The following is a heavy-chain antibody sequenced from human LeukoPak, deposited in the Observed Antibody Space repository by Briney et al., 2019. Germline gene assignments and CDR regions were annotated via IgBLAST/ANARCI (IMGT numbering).Heavy chain of an antibody. CDR3: ARRGQQLVHGVWYYYMDV. J-gene: IGHJ6*03. D-gene: IGHD6-13*01. Sequence: SETLSLTCAVYGGSFSGYYWSWIRQPPGKGLEWIGEINHSGSTNYNPSLKSRVTISVDTSKNQFSLKLSSVTAADTAVYYCARRGQQLVHGVWYYYMDVWGKGTTVTVSS. CDR1: GGSFSGYY. CDR2: INHSGST. V-gene: IGHV4-34*01.